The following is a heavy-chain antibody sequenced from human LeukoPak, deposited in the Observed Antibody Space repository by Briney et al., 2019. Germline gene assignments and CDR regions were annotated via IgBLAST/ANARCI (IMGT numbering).Heavy chain of an antibody. CDR2: IYPGDSDT. CDR3: ARLVEANWFDP. J-gene: IGHJ5*02. D-gene: IGHD5-24*01. CDR1: GYIFSTYW. Sequence: GESLKISCKGSGYIFSTYWIGWVRQMPGKGLEWMGIIYPGDSDTRYSPSFQGQVTISADKSISTAYLQWSSLKASDTAMYYCARLVEANWFDPWGQGTLVTVSS. V-gene: IGHV5-51*01.